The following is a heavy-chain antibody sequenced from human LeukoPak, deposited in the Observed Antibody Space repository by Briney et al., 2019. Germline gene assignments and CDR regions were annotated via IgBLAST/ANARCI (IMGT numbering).Heavy chain of an antibody. CDR1: GPAFSSHS. CDR2: ITNDGSTT. J-gene: IGHJ4*02. D-gene: IGHD5-12*01. V-gene: IGHV3-74*03. Sequence: PGGSLRLSCAASGPAFSSHSMHWVRQAPGKGLVWVSRITNDGSTTTYADSVKGRFTISRDNAKNTLYLQMNSLRVEDTAVYYCTRAAYYNGYDYWGQGTLVTVSS. CDR3: TRAAYYNGYDY.